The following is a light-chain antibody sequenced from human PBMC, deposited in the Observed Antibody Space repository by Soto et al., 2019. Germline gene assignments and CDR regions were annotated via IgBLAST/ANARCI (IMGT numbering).Light chain of an antibody. CDR2: EVV. CDR1: KNDIGVYDF. J-gene: IGLJ1*01. CDR3: KSYAGSNTYV. Sequence: QSLPSQLASASGSPGQAVTISCTGTKNDIGVYDFVSWYQHHPGKAPRLIIYEVVQRPSGVPDRFSGYKSGNTASLTVSGLQAADEADYFCKSYAGSNTYVFGSGTNVTVL. V-gene: IGLV2-8*01.